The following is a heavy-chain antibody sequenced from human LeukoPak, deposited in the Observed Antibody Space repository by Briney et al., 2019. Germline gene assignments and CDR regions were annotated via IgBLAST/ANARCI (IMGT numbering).Heavy chain of an antibody. D-gene: IGHD2-2*02. V-gene: IGHV4-4*07. CDR3: ARAALYCSSTSCYSWFDP. CDR2: IYTSGST. CDR1: GGSISSYY. Sequence: SETLSLTCTVSGGSISSYYWSWIRQPAGKGLEWIGRIYTSGSTNYNPSLKSRVTMSVDTSKNQFSLKLRSVTAADTAVYYCARAALYCSSTSCYSWFDPWGQGTLVTVSS. J-gene: IGHJ5*02.